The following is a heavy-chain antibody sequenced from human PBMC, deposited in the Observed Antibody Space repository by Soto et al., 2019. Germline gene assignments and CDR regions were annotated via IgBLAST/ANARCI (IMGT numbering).Heavy chain of an antibody. CDR3: ATFPRGY. CDR2: IDPSRGAT. CDR1: GYPFISYY. V-gene: IGHV1-46*01. Sequence: QAQLMQSGAEVKRPGASVKISCKPSGYPFISYYIHWVRQAPGQGLEWVGLIDPSRGATSYAERFQGRLSITSDKSTATVYMNVWSLTSDDTAIYYCATFPRGYWGQGTLVSVSS. J-gene: IGHJ4*02.